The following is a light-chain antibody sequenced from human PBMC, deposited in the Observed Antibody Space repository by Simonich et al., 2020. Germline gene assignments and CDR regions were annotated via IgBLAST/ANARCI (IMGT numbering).Light chain of an antibody. CDR2: DAS. V-gene: IGKV3-11*01. Sequence: EIVLTQSPATLSLSPGERATLSCRASQSVSSYLDLYQQKPGQAPRLLIYDASNRATGIPARCSGSGSGTDFTLTISSLEPEDFAVYYCQQRSNWPPIFTFGPGTKVDIK. J-gene: IGKJ3*01. CDR1: QSVSSY. CDR3: QQRSNWPPIFT.